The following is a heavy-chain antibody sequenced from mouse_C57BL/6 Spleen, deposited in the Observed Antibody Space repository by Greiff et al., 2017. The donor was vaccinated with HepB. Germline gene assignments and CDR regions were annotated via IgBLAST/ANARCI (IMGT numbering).Heavy chain of an antibody. CDR3: ARWATVVSMDC. V-gene: IGHV1-66*01. CDR2: IYPGSGNT. Sequence: QVQLQQSGPELVKPGASVKISCKASGYSFTSYYIHWVKQRPGQGLEWIGWIYPGSGNTKYNEKFKGKATLTADTSSSTAYMQLSSLTSEDSAVYYCARWATVVSMDCWGQGTSVTVSS. CDR1: GYSFTSYY. J-gene: IGHJ4*01. D-gene: IGHD1-1*01.